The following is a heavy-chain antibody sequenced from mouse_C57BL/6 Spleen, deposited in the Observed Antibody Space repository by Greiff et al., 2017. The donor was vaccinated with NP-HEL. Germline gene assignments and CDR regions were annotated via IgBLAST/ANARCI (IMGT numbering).Heavy chain of an antibody. V-gene: IGHV1-15*01. J-gene: IGHJ3*01. CDR3: TRGFAY. CDR1: GYTFTDYE. Sequence: QVQLQQSGAELVRPGASVTLSCKASGYTFTDYEMHWVRQTPVHGLEWIGAIDPETGGTAYNQKFKGKAILTADKSSSTAYMELRSLTSEDSAVYYCTRGFAYWGQGTLVTVSA. CDR2: IDPETGGT.